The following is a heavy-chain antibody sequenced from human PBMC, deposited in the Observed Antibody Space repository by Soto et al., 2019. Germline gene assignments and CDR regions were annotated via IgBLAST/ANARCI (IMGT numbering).Heavy chain of an antibody. CDR2: IKQDGSEK. J-gene: IGHJ3*02. V-gene: IGHV3-7*03. CDR1: GFTFNNYG. Sequence: EVQLVESGGGLVQPGGSLRLSCAASGFTFNNYGMNWVRQAPGKGLEWVAKIKQDGSEKYFVDSVKGRFIISRDNAKNSLYLQMNSLTGEDTAVYYCARDGTDDAFDIWGQGTMVTVSS. CDR3: ARDGTDDAFDI.